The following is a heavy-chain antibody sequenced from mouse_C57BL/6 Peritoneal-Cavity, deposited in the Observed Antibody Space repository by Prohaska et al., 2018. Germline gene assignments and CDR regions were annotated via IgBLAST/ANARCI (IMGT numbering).Heavy chain of an antibody. CDR3: ARRDYGSRPAWFAY. CDR1: CYTFTSYW. V-gene: IGHV1-64*01. J-gene: IGHJ3*01. D-gene: IGHD1-1*01. Sequence: GAALVKPGASVKLSCQASCYTFTSYWMHWVKQRPGQGLEWIGMIHPNSGSTNYNEKFKSKATLTVDKSSSTAYMQLSSLTSEDSAVYYCARRDYGSRPAWFAYWGQGTLVTVSA. CDR2: IHPNSGST.